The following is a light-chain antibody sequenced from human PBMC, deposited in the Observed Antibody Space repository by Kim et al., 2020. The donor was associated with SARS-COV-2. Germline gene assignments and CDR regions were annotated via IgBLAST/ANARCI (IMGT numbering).Light chain of an antibody. Sequence: QSALAQPALVSGSPGQSITISCTGTSSDIGFYNIVSWFQHRPGQAPRLIIDEVSKRPSGISSRFSGSRSGTTATLTIAGLQAEDEAHFYCCSYAGNNAWVFGGGTQLTVL. CDR3: CSYAGNNAWV. CDR1: SSDIGFYNI. CDR2: EVS. J-gene: IGLJ3*02. V-gene: IGLV2-23*02.